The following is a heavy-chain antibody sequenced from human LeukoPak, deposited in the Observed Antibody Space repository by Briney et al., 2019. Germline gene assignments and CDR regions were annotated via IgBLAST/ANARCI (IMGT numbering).Heavy chain of an antibody. CDR3: TKKRTTSVTDWFDP. CDR2: ISGIGTTT. CDR1: GFTFSSYA. V-gene: IGHV3-23*01. D-gene: IGHD4-17*01. Sequence: GGSLRLSCTASGFTFSSYAMTSVRQAPGKGMECVSVISGIGTTTYYADSVKGRFTISRDNTKNTLFLQMNSLRVEDTATYYCTKKRTTSVTDWFDPWGQGTLVTVSS. J-gene: IGHJ5*02.